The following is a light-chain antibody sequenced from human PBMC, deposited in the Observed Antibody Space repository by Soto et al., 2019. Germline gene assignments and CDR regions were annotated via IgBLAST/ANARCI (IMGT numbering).Light chain of an antibody. CDR1: NIGSKN. CDR3: QVWDSTSDHVV. J-gene: IGLJ2*01. Sequence: SYELTQPPSVSVAPGQTATITCEGNNIGSKNVHWYQQKPGQAPALVVYDDRGRPSGVPERLSGSNSGNTATLTISRVEAGDEADYYCQVWDSTSDHVVFGGGIKLTVL. V-gene: IGLV3-21*02. CDR2: DDR.